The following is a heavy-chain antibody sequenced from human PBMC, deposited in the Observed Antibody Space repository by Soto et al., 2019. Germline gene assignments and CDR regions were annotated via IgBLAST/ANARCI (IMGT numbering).Heavy chain of an antibody. V-gene: IGHV3-15*01. J-gene: IGHJ6*02. Sequence: PGGPLRLSCAASGFTFSNAWMSWVRQAPGKGLEWVGRIKSKTDGGTTDYAAPVKGRFTISRDDSKNTLYLQMNSLKTEDTAVYYCTTAIVVVPPAGYYYGMDVWGQGTTVTVSS. D-gene: IGHD2-2*01. CDR3: TTAIVVVPPAGYYYGMDV. CDR2: IKSKTDGGTT. CDR1: GFTFSNAW.